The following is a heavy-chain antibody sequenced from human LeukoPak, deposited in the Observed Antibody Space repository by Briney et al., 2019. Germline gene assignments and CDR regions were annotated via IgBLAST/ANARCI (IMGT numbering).Heavy chain of an antibody. CDR1: GFTFSSYA. CDR2: INHSGST. V-gene: IGHV4-34*01. Sequence: GSLRLSCAASGFTFSSYAMNWIRQPPGKGLEWIGEINHSGSTNYNPSLKSRVTISVDTSKNQFSLKLSSVTAADTAVYYCARQNGFGEEFDYWGQGTLVTVSS. D-gene: IGHD3-3*01. J-gene: IGHJ4*02. CDR3: ARQNGFGEEFDY.